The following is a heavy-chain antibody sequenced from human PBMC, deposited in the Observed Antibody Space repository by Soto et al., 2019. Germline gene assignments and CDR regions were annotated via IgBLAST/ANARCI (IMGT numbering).Heavy chain of an antibody. D-gene: IGHD6-13*01. CDR3: ARSPAAAGTSWGFDP. J-gene: IGHJ5*02. CDR2: INPNSGGT. Sequence: ASVKVSCKASGYTFTGYYMHWVRQAPGQGLEWMGWINPNSGGTNYAQKFQGWVTMTRDTSISTAYMELSRLRSDDTAVYYCARSPAAAGTSWGFDPWGQGTLVTVSS. V-gene: IGHV1-2*04. CDR1: GYTFTGYY.